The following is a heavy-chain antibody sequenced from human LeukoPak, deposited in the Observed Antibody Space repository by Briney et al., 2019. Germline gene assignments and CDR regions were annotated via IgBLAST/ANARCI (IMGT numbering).Heavy chain of an antibody. J-gene: IGHJ4*02. CDR1: GFTFSSYG. D-gene: IGHD2-21*01. V-gene: IGHV3-30*02. CDR3: ARGGFSGDLGNY. CDR2: IQYDGSNQ. Sequence: GGSLRLSCAASGFTFSSYGMHWVRQAPGKGLEWVAYIQYDGSNQQYADSVKGRFIISRDNAKNSLYLQMNSLRAEDTAVYYCARGGFSGDLGNYWGQGTLVTVSS.